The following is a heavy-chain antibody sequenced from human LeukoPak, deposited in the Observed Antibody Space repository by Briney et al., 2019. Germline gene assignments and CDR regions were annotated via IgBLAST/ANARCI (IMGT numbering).Heavy chain of an antibody. CDR2: ISYDGSNK. D-gene: IGHD5-12*01. J-gene: IGHJ4*02. CDR3: TTLGGLRLADY. CDR1: GFTFSSYG. Sequence: AGGTLRLSCAASGFTFSSYGMHWVRQAPGKGLEWVAVISYDGSNKYYADSVKGRFTISRDNSKNTLYLQMNSLRAEDTAVYYCTTLGGLRLADYWGQGTLVTVSS. V-gene: IGHV3-30*03.